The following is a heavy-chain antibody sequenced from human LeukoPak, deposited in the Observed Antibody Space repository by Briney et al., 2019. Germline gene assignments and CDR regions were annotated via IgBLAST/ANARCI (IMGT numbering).Heavy chain of an antibody. Sequence: GGSLRLSCAASGFTFSSYDMHWVRQAPGKGLEWVAVIWYDGSNKYYADSVKGRFTISRDNSNNTLYLQMNSLRAEDTAVYYCARSSVASNYGPLYYYYYMDVWGKGTTVTVSS. CDR2: IWYDGSNK. J-gene: IGHJ6*03. CDR1: GFTFSSYD. V-gene: IGHV3-33*01. CDR3: ARSSVASNYGPLYYYYYMDV. D-gene: IGHD4-11*01.